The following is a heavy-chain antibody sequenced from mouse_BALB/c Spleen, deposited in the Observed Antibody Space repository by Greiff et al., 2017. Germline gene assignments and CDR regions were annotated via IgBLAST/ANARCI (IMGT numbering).Heavy chain of an antibody. CDR3: ARSPYGNYDGWFAY. J-gene: IGHJ3*01. D-gene: IGHD2-1*01. CDR2: IWSGGST. V-gene: IGHV2-4-1*01. Sequence: VQLVESGPGLVQPSQSLSITCTVSGFSLTSYGVHWVRQSPGKGLEWLGVIWSGGSTDYNAAFISRLSISKDNSKSQVFFKMNSLQADDTAIYYCARSPYGNYDGWFAYWGQGTLVTVSA. CDR1: GFSLTSYG.